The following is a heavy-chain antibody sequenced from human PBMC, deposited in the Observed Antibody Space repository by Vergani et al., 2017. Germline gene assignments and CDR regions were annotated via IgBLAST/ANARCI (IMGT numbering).Heavy chain of an antibody. CDR3: VKGAGSPNFYYYYMDV. D-gene: IGHD6-6*01. CDR2: ISWSSDSI. Sequence: EVRLVESGGRLVQPGRSLRLSCAASGFTFDDYAMHWVRQIPGKGLECVSGISWSSDSIGYADSVKGRFSISRDNARNSLYLQMNSLKTEDTALYYCVKGAGSPNFYYYYMDVWGKGTAVTVSS. V-gene: IGHV3-9*01. CDR1: GFTFDDYA. J-gene: IGHJ6*03.